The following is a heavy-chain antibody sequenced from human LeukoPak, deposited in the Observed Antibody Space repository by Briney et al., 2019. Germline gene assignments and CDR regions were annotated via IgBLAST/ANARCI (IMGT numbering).Heavy chain of an antibody. J-gene: IGHJ4*02. CDR1: GFTFSSYW. Sequence: GSLRLSCAASGFTFSSYWMNWARQAPGKGLEWVASINHNGNVNYYADSVKGRFTISRDNAKNSLYLQMNSLRVEDTAFYYCAKDNRRHYTSGPNPDSLHWGQGALVTVSS. CDR2: INHNGNVN. CDR3: AKDNRRHYTSGPNPDSLH. V-gene: IGHV3-7*03. D-gene: IGHD6-19*01.